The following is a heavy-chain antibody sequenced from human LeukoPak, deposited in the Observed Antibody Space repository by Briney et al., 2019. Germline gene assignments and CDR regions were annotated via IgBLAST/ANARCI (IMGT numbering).Heavy chain of an antibody. J-gene: IGHJ3*02. CDR2: IYYSGST. CDR3: ARELREEMAPELETDAFAI. V-gene: IGHV4-31*03. Sequence: SETLSLTCTVSGGSIRSGGDYWSWIRQHPGKGLEWIGSIYYSGSTNYNPSLESRVTISVDTSKNQFSLRLSSVTAADTAVYYCARELREEMAPELETDAFAIWGQGTMVTVSS. CDR1: GGSIRSGGDY. D-gene: IGHD5-24*01.